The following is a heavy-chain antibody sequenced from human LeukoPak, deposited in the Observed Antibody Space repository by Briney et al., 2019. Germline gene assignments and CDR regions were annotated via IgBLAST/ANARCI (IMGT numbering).Heavy chain of an antibody. Sequence: SETLSLTCAVYGGSFSGYYWSWIRQPPGKGLEWIGYIYYSGNTNYNPSLKSRVTMSVDTSKNQFSLKLNSLTAADTAVYYCARSGGHNPFDFWGQGALVTVSS. D-gene: IGHD5-24*01. V-gene: IGHV4-59*01. CDR1: GGSFSGYY. CDR3: ARSGGHNPFDF. CDR2: IYYSGNT. J-gene: IGHJ4*02.